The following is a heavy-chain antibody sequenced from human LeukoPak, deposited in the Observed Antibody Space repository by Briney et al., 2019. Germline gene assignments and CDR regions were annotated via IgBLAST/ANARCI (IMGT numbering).Heavy chain of an antibody. CDR3: ARVLIGATDY. Sequence: AGGPLRLSCAASRFTFSSYSMNWVRQAPGKGLEWVSSISSSGSYIYYADSVKGRFTISRDNAKNSLYLQMNSLRAEDTAVYYCARVLIGATDYWGQGTLVTVSS. J-gene: IGHJ4*02. CDR1: RFTFSSYS. CDR2: ISSSGSYI. D-gene: IGHD5-12*01. V-gene: IGHV3-21*01.